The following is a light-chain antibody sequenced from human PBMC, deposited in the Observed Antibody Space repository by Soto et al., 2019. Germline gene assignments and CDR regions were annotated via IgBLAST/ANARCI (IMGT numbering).Light chain of an antibody. Sequence: DIRMSQSPSSLSASVGDRVTITCRASQSISSYLNWYQQKPGKAPKLLIYAASSLQSGVPSRFSGSGSGTDFTLTISSLQPEDFATYYCQQSYNIRAFGGGTKVDI. J-gene: IGKJ4*01. V-gene: IGKV1-39*01. CDR3: QQSYNIRA. CDR1: QSISSY. CDR2: AAS.